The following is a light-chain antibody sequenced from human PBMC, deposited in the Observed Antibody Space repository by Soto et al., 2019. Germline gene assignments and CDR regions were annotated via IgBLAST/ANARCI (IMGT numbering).Light chain of an antibody. Sequence: QSVLTQPPSASGTPGKRVTIPCSGSSSKIGSNTVNGYQQLPGTAPKLLIYNNNQRPSGVPDRFSGSKSGTSASLAISGLQSEDEADYYCAAWDDSLNGLVFGTGTKLTVL. J-gene: IGLJ1*01. CDR1: SSKIGSNT. V-gene: IGLV1-44*01. CDR3: AAWDDSLNGLV. CDR2: NNN.